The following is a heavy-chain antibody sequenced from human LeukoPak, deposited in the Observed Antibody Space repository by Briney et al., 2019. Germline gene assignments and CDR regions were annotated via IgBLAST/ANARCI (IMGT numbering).Heavy chain of an antibody. J-gene: IGHJ3*02. CDR1: GFTFSSYW. Sequence: GGSLRLSCAASGFTFSSYWMSWVRKAPGKGLEWVANIKQDGSEKYYVDSVKGRFTISRDNAKNSLYLQMNSLRAEDTAVYYCARVGRAMTAAGFGAFDIWGQGTMVTVSS. CDR2: IKQDGSEK. D-gene: IGHD6-13*01. V-gene: IGHV3-7*03. CDR3: ARVGRAMTAAGFGAFDI.